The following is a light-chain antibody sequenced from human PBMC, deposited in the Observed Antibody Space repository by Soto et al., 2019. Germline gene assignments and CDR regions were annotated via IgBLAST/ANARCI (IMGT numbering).Light chain of an antibody. J-gene: IGKJ2*01. Sequence: EIVLTQSPGTLSLSPGERTTLSCRASQSVSCAYVAWYQQIPGHAPRLLIYGASSSATGVPDRFSGSGSGTDFALTISGLEPVDYPVYYFQQSGSSLDSCGQGTKRQSK. CDR2: GAS. CDR3: QQSGSSLDS. CDR1: QSVSCAY. V-gene: IGKV3-20*01.